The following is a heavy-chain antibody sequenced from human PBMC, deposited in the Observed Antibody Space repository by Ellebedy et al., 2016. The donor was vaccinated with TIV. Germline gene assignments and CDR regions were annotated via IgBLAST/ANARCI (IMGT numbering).Heavy chain of an antibody. D-gene: IGHD3-22*01. J-gene: IGHJ4*02. V-gene: IGHV4-59*12. Sequence: ESLKISXAASGFSFSSYPMNWVRQAPGKGLEWIGSIYYTGNTYNNPSFNSRVTISVDTSKTQFSLKLRSVTAADTAVYYCAREHYFDSSYFDHWGQGTLVTVSS. CDR2: IYYTGNT. CDR3: AREHYFDSSYFDH. CDR1: GFSFSSYP.